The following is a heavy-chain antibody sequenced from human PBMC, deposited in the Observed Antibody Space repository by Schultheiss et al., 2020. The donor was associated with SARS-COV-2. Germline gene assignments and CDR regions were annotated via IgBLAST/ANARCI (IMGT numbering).Heavy chain of an antibody. J-gene: IGHJ4*02. V-gene: IGHV4-59*01. CDR3: ARAYYYDSSGYYYRGVFFDY. CDR2: IYYSGST. Sequence: SQTLSLTCAVYGGSFSGYYWSWIRQPPGKGLEWIGYIYYSGSTNYNPSLKSRVTISVDTSKNQFSLKLSSVTAADTAVYYCARAYYYDSSGYYYRGVFFDYWGQGTLVTVSS. CDR1: GGSFSGYY. D-gene: IGHD3-22*01.